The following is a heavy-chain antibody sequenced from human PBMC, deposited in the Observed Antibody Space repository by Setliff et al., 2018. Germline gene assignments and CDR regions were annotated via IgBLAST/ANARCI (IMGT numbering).Heavy chain of an antibody. Sequence: ASAKVSCKASGYTFTTYAISWMRQAPGQGLEWMGWINTNTGNPSYAQGFTGRFVFSLDTSVSTAYLQISSLKAEDTALYYCARASRFGTIKYRGDYYMDVWGKGTTVTVSS. CDR3: ARASRFGTIKYRGDYYMDV. V-gene: IGHV7-4-1*02. CDR1: GYTFTTYA. J-gene: IGHJ6*03. CDR2: INTNTGNP. D-gene: IGHD3-10*01.